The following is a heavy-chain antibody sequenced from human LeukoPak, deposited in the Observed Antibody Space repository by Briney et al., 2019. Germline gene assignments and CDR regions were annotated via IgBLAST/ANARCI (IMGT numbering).Heavy chain of an antibody. J-gene: IGHJ5*02. CDR1: GLNFSSYA. D-gene: IGHD2-15*01. CDR2: ISYDGSNK. V-gene: IGHV3-30-3*01. Sequence: GGSLRLSCAASGLNFSSYAMHWVRQAPGKGLEWVAVISYDGSNKYYADSVKGRFTISRDNSKNTLYLQMNSLRAEDTAVYYCARDDIGAWGQGTLVTVSS. CDR3: ARDDIGA.